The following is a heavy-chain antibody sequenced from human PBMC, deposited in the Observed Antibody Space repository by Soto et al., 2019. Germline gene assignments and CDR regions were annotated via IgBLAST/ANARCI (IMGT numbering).Heavy chain of an antibody. Sequence: PWWSLRLSCSASVFTFSSYAMIWFRQAPGKGLEWVSIISDSGGSTHYAESVKGRFTISRDNSKNTLSLQMNSLRAEDTAVYYCAKDFRFCSSTSCYAFDIWGQGTMVTVSS. CDR2: ISDSGGST. CDR1: VFTFSSYA. CDR3: AKDFRFCSSTSCYAFDI. D-gene: IGHD2-2*01. V-gene: IGHV3-23*01. J-gene: IGHJ3*02.